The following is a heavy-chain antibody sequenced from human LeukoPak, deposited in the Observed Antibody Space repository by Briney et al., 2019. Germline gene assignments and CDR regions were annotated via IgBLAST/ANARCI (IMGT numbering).Heavy chain of an antibody. D-gene: IGHD3-10*01. CDR3: ARGTYGSGSRVYYYFYMDV. V-gene: IGHV4-4*07. CDR1: GGSISGSY. J-gene: IGHJ6*03. Sequence: PSETLSLTCTVSGGSISGSYWSWIRQPAGKGLEWIGRIYITGSTNYNPSLKSRVTISVDKSKNQFSLKMSSVTAADTAVYYCARGTYGSGSRVYYYFYMDVWGKGTTVTVSS. CDR2: IYITGST.